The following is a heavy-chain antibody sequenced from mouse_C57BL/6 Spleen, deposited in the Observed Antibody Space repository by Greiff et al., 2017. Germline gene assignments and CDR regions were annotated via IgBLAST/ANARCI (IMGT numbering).Heavy chain of an antibody. CDR2: IDPSDSET. D-gene: IGHD1-1*01. CDR1: GYTFTSYW. CDR3: ARVGGSSFAWFAY. J-gene: IGHJ3*01. Sequence: QVQLQQPGAELVRPGSSVKLSCKASGYTFTSYWMHWVKQRPIQGLEWIGNIDPSDSETHYNQKFKDKATLTVDKSSSTAYMELSSLTSEDSAVYYCARVGGSSFAWFAYWGQGTLVTVSA. V-gene: IGHV1-52*01.